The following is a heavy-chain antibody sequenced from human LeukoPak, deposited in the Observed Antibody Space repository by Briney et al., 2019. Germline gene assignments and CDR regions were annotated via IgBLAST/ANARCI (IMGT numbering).Heavy chain of an antibody. CDR2: INHSGST. CDR1: GGSFSGYY. CDR3: ARAPDYGDYSYYFDY. J-gene: IGHJ4*02. D-gene: IGHD4-17*01. Sequence: KASETLSLTCAVYGGSFSGYYWSWIRQPPGKGLEWVGEINHSGSTNYNPSLKSRVTISVDTSKNQFSLKLSSVTAADTAVYYCARAPDYGDYSYYFDYWGQGTLVTVSS. V-gene: IGHV4-34*01.